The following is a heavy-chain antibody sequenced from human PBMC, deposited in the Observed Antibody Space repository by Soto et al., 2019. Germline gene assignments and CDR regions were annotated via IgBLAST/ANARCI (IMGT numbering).Heavy chain of an antibody. Sequence: QVQLVESGGGVVQPGRSLRLSCAASGFTFSSYGMHWVRQAPGKGLEWVAVISYDGSNKYYADSVKGRFTISRDNSKNTQYLQMNSLRAEDTAVYYCAKEGYDFWSGYSGWFDPWGQGTLVTVSS. J-gene: IGHJ5*02. CDR2: ISYDGSNK. D-gene: IGHD3-3*01. CDR1: GFTFSSYG. V-gene: IGHV3-30*18. CDR3: AKEGYDFWSGYSGWFDP.